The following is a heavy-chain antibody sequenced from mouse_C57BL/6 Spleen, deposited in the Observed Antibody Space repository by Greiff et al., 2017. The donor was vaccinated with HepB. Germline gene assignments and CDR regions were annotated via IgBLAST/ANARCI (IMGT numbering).Heavy chain of an antibody. V-gene: IGHV1-50*01. D-gene: IGHD1-1*01. CDR1: GYTFTSYW. CDR2: IDPSDSYT. Sequence: QVQLQQPGAELVKPGASVKLSCKASGYTFTSYWMQWVKQRPGQGLEWIGEIDPSDSYTNYNQKFKGKATLTVDTSSSTAYMQLSSLTSEDSAVYYCARGGKFITAGWYFDVWGTGTTVTVSS. CDR3: ARGGKFITAGWYFDV. J-gene: IGHJ1*03.